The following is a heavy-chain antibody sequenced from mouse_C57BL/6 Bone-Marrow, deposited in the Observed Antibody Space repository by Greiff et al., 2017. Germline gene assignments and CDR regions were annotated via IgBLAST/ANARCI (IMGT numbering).Heavy chain of an antibody. Sequence: QVQLQQPGAELVKPGASVKLSCKASGYTFTSYWMHWVKQRPGQGLEWIGMIHPNSGSTNYNEKFKSKAKLTVAKSSSTAYMQLSSLSSEDSAVYDCARDSGSSSWFAYWGQGTLVTVSA. J-gene: IGHJ3*01. CDR2: IHPNSGST. V-gene: IGHV1-64*01. CDR3: ARDSGSSSWFAY. CDR1: GYTFTSYW.